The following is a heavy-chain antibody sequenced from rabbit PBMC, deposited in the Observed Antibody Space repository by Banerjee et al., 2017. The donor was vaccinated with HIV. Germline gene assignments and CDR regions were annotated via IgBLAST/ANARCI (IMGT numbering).Heavy chain of an antibody. CDR3: ARDLAGVIGWNCGL. J-gene: IGHJ3*01. D-gene: IGHD4-1*01. CDR1: GFDFTNNA. Sequence: QEQLVESGGGLVQPEGSLTLTCKASGFDFTNNAMCWVRQAPGKGLEWIACMHTGSDSTYYSIWAKGRFTISKPSSTTVTLQMTSLTAADTATYFCARDLAGVIGWNCGLWGQGTLVTVS. V-gene: IGHV1S45*01. CDR2: MHTGSDST.